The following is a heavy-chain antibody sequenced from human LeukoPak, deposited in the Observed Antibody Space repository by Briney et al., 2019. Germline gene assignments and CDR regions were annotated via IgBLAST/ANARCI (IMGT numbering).Heavy chain of an antibody. CDR3: ARVPSRRSSNWYFDL. CDR2: MYYSGST. CDR1: GGSISSYY. J-gene: IGHJ2*01. V-gene: IGHV4-59*01. D-gene: IGHD6-13*01. Sequence: PSETLSLTCTVSGGSISSYYWSWIRQPPGKGLEWIGYMYYSGSTSYNPSLKSRVTISVDTSKNQFSLNLSSVTAADTAVYYCARVPSRRSSNWYFDLWGRGILVTVSS.